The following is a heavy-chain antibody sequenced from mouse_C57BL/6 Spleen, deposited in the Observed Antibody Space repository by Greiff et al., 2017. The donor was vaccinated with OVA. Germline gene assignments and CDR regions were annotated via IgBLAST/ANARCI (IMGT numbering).Heavy chain of an antibody. Sequence: QVQLQQPGAELVKPGASVKLSCKASGYTFTSYWMHWVKQRPGRGLEWIGGIDPNSGGTNYNEKFKSKATLTVDKSSSTAYMQLSSLTSEDSAVYYCARTGDLGGSSLYYYALDDWGQGTSVTVSA. V-gene: IGHV1-72*01. CDR3: ARTGDLGGSSLYYYALDD. CDR1: GYTFTSYW. D-gene: IGHD1-1*01. CDR2: IDPNSGGT. J-gene: IGHJ4*01.